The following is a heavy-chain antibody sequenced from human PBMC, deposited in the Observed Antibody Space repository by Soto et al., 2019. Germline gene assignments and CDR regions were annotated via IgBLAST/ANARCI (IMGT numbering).Heavy chain of an antibody. V-gene: IGHV6-1*01. CDR1: GDSVSSNSAA. D-gene: IGHD6-13*01. CDR3: ARAYSFSWSYSYVMYV. J-gene: IGHJ6*02. CDR2: TYYRSKWYN. Sequence: SQTLSLTCAISGDSVSSNSAAWNWVRQSPSRGLEWLGRTYYRSKWYNDYAVSVKSRITINPDTSKNQFSLQLNSVTPEDTAVYYCARAYSFSWSYSYVMYVRGQRTTVTVSS.